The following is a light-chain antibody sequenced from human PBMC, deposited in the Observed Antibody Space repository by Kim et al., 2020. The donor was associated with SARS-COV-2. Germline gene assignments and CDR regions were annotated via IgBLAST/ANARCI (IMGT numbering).Light chain of an antibody. CDR2: GAS. V-gene: IGKV3-15*01. CDR1: QGVRNN. CDR3: QQYDNWPRT. Sequence: VPPGERATLSCRASQGVRNNVGWYQQNPGQPPRLLISGASTRATGVPPRFSGDGSGTDFTLTISSLQSEDFAIYYCQQYDNWPRTFGQGTKVDIK. J-gene: IGKJ1*01.